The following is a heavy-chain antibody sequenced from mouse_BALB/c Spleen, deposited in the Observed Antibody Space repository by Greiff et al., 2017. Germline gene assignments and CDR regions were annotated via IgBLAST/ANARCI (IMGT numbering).Heavy chain of an antibody. V-gene: IGHV3-6*02. CDR3: ARDGRYFDY. CDR1: GYSITSGYY. J-gene: IGHJ2*01. D-gene: IGHD4-1*01. CDR2: ISYDGSN. Sequence: EVQLQESGPGLVKPSQSLSLTCSVTGYSITSGYYWNWIRQFPGNKLEWMGYISYDGSNNYNPSLKNRISITRETSKNQFFLKLNSVTTEDTATYYCARDGRYFDYWGQGTTLTVSS.